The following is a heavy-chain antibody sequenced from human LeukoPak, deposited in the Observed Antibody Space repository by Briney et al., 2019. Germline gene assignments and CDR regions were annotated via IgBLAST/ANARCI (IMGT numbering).Heavy chain of an antibody. Sequence: GGSLRLSCAASGFTFSSYAMNWVRQAPGKGLEWVSGISGSGGSTYYADSVKGRFTISRDNSKNTLYLQMNSVRAEDTALYYCARDGSSGWYSDYWGQGTLVTVSS. V-gene: IGHV3-23*01. J-gene: IGHJ4*02. D-gene: IGHD6-19*01. CDR2: ISGSGGST. CDR1: GFTFSSYA. CDR3: ARDGSSGWYSDY.